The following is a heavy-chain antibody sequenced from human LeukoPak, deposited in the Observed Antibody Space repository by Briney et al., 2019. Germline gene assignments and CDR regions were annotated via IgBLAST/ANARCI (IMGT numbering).Heavy chain of an antibody. V-gene: IGHV4-59*12. CDR1: GGSISSYY. D-gene: IGHD4-17*01. CDR2: IYYSGST. Sequence: PSETLSLTCTVSGGSISSYYWNLIRQPPGKGLEWIGYIYYSGSTNYNPSLKSRVTMSVDTSKNQFSLKLSSVTAADTAVYYCARVYGDGVDYWGQGTLVTVSS. J-gene: IGHJ4*02. CDR3: ARVYGDGVDY.